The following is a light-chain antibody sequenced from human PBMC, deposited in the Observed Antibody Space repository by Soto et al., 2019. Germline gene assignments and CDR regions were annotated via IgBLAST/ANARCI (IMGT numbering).Light chain of an antibody. CDR1: QSVSGD. J-gene: IGKJ2*01. CDR2: DAS. CDR3: QQGSNWPSHT. Sequence: EIVLTQTPATLSLSPGERATHSCRASQSVSGDLAWYQHRPGQAPRLLIYDASNRATGVPARFSGSGSGTDFTLTISSLEPEDFAVYFCQQGSNWPSHTFGQGTKLEIK. V-gene: IGKV3-11*01.